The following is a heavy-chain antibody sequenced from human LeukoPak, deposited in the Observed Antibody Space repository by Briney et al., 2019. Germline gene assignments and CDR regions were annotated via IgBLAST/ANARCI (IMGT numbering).Heavy chain of an antibody. J-gene: IGHJ4*02. V-gene: IGHV1-24*01. CDR1: GYTLTELS. Sequence: GASVKLSCTVSGYTLTELSMHWVRQAPGKGLEWMGGFDPEDSETISAQNFQGRVTMTEYTSTYTAYMELSSLRSEDTAVYYCATAEYCSGGSCYSLDYWGQGTLVTVSS. CDR2: FDPEDSET. D-gene: IGHD2-15*01. CDR3: ATAEYCSGGSCYSLDY.